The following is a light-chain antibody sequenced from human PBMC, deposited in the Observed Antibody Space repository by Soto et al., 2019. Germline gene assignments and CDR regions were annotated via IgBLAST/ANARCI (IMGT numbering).Light chain of an antibody. CDR2: DVR. Sequence: QSALTQPASVSGSPGQSITISCTGTSSDVGYYNYVSWYQQHPGKAPKLMIYDVRNRPSGVSNRFSGSKSGNTASLTISGRQAEDEADYYCSSYTSSSTYVFGTGTKLTVL. CDR1: SSDVGYYNY. V-gene: IGLV2-14*03. J-gene: IGLJ1*01. CDR3: SSYTSSSTYV.